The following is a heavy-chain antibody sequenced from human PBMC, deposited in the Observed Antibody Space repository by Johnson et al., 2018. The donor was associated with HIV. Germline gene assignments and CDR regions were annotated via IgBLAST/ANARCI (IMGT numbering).Heavy chain of an antibody. D-gene: IGHD2-2*03. CDR2: ISYDGSNK. J-gene: IGHJ3*02. CDR3: ASGYCSSTSCYGRKLLDDAFDI. V-gene: IGHV3-30*14. CDR1: GFTFSSYA. Sequence: VQLVESGGGVVQPGRSLRLSCAASGFTFSSYAMHWVRQAPGKGLEWVAVISYDGSNKYYADSVKGRFTISRDNSKNTLYLQMNSLRAEDTAVYYCASGYCSSTSCYGRKLLDDAFDIWGQGTMVTVSS.